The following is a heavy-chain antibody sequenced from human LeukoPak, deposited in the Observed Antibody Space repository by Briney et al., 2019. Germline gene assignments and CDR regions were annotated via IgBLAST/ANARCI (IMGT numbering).Heavy chain of an antibody. CDR1: GFTFTSYT. Sequence: GGPLRLSCAASGFTFTSYTMNWVRRAPGKGLEWVSSISSGSSYVFYADSVRGRFTISRDNAKNSLYLQMNSLRAEDTAVYYCARAKYSSRLTDYWGQGTLVTVSS. V-gene: IGHV3-21*01. D-gene: IGHD6-13*01. J-gene: IGHJ4*02. CDR2: ISSGSSYV. CDR3: ARAKYSSRLTDY.